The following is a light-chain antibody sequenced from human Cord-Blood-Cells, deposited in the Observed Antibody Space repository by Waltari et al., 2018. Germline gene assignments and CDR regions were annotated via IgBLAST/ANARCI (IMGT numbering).Light chain of an antibody. V-gene: IGLV2-14*01. CDR1: SSDVGGYNY. Sequence: QSALTQPPSVSASPGQSITISCTGTSSDVGGYNYVSWYQQHPGKAPKLMIYDVSNRPAGVSTGLSGAKSGNTASLTISGVQAEDEAGYYCSSYTSSSTLEVFGGGTKLTVL. J-gene: IGLJ3*02. CDR3: SSYTSSSTLEV. CDR2: DVS.